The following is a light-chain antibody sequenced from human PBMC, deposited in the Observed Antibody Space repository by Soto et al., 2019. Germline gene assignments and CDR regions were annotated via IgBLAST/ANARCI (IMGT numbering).Light chain of an antibody. CDR3: QSYDNRLSGYV. CDR1: SSNIGAGYD. V-gene: IGLV1-40*01. Sequence: QSVVTQPPSVSGPPGQRVTISCTGSSSNIGAGYDVHWYQQLPGTAPKLLIYANNNRPSGVPDRFSGSKSGTSASLAITGLQAEDDADYYCQSYDNRLSGYVFGPGTKLTVL. CDR2: ANN. J-gene: IGLJ1*01.